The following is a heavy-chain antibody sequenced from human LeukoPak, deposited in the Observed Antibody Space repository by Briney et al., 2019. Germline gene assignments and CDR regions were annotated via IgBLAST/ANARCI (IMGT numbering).Heavy chain of an antibody. CDR1: GGSISSYY. V-gene: IGHV4-59*08. CDR3: ARPGVGSGRYGAFDI. J-gene: IGHJ3*02. CDR2: IFYSGGT. Sequence: SETLSLTCTVSGGSISSYYWSWIRQPPGKGLEWIGYIFYSGGTNYNPSLESRVTMSVDTSKNQFCLKLRSVTAADTAVYYCARPGVGSGRYGAFDIWGQGTLVIVSS. D-gene: IGHD5-18*01.